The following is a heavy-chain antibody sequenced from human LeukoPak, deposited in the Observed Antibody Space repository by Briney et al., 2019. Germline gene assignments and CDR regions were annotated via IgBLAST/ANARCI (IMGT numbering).Heavy chain of an antibody. D-gene: IGHD5-18*01. V-gene: IGHV1-69*05. J-gene: IGHJ6*03. Sequence: SVKVSCKASGGTFSSYAISWVRQAPGQGLEWMGGIIPIFGTANYAQKFQGRVTITTDESTSTAYMELSSLRSEDTAVYYCARGDTAMAGPYYYYYYMDVWGKGTTVTVSS. CDR3: ARGDTAMAGPYYYYYYMDV. CDR2: IIPIFGTA. CDR1: GGTFSSYA.